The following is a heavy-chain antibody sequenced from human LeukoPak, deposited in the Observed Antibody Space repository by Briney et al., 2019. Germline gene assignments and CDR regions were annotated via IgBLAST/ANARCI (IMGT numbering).Heavy chain of an antibody. CDR3: ARDERRYCSYSNCYPGDY. D-gene: IGHD2-15*01. CDR1: VHIYRLYD. CDR2: LSRTRAHI. J-gene: IGHJ4*02. Sequence: GGSLRLLCSACVHIYRLYDVQGVPHAPGKGRVWVSALSRTRAHIHYSDSVKRGFTVHRDNPMNSVFLQMDSLRAEDTAVYYCARDERRYCSYSNCYPGDYWGQGTRVTVSS. V-gene: IGHV3-21*01.